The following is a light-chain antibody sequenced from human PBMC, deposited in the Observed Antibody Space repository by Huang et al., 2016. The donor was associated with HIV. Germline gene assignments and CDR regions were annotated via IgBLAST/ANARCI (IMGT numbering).Light chain of an antibody. Sequence: DIVMTQSPDSLAVSLGERATINCKSSQSVCYSSTNKNYLAWYQQKPGQPPKLLIYWASTRESGVPDRFSGSGSGTDFTLTISSLQAEDVAVYYCQQYYSTPITFAQGTRLEIK. V-gene: IGKV4-1*01. CDR3: QQYYSTPIT. CDR1: QSVCYSSTNKNY. J-gene: IGKJ5*01. CDR2: WAS.